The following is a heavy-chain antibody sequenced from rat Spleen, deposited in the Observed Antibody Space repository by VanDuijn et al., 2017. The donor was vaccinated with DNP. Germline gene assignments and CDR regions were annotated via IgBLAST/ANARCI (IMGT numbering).Heavy chain of an antibody. D-gene: IGHD1-12*02. J-gene: IGHJ2*01. V-gene: IGHV5-31*01. CDR2: ITSSGGST. CDR1: GFTFNNYW. Sequence: EVKLVESGGDLVQPGRSLKLSCVASGFTFNNYWMTWIRQVPGKGLEWVASITSSGGSTYYPDSVKGRFTISRDNAKSSLYLQKNSLKSEDTATYYCARQRYYDGSYFPYYFDYWGQGVMVTVSS. CDR3: ARQRYYDGSYFPYYFDY.